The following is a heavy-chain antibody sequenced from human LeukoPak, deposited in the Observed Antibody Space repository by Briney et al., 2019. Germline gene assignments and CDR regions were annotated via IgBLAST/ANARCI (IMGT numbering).Heavy chain of an antibody. CDR1: GGSFSDYY. CDR2: INHSGST. D-gene: IGHD3-3*01. V-gene: IGHV4-34*01. J-gene: IGHJ4*02. CDR3: ARGGSYYDFWSGRAPFTP. Sequence: SETLSLTCVVYGGSFSDYYWSWIRQPPGKGLEWIGEINHSGSTNCNPSLKSRITISVDTSKNQFSLNLSYMTAADTAVYHCARGGSYYDFWSGRAPFTPWGQGTLVTVSS.